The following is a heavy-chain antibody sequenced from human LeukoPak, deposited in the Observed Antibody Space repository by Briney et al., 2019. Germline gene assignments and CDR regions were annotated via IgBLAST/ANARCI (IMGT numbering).Heavy chain of an antibody. CDR1: GGSISSYY. Sequence: ASETLSLTCTVSGGSISSYYWSWIRQPPGKGLEWIGYIYYSWSTNYNPSLKSRVTISVDTSKNQFSLKLSSVTAADTAVYYCATGGYSYGYVEYFQHWGEGTLVTVSS. V-gene: IGHV4-59*01. D-gene: IGHD5-18*01. J-gene: IGHJ1*01. CDR2: IYYSWST. CDR3: ATGGYSYGYVEYFQH.